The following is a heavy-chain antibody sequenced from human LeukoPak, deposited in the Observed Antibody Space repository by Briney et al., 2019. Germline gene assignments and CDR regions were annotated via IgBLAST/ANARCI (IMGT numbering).Heavy chain of an antibody. CDR2: ISAYNGNT. V-gene: IGHV1-18*01. CDR1: GYTFTSYG. D-gene: IGHD3-3*01. J-gene: IGHJ6*03. CDR3: ARGVNDDFWSGEYYYYYYMDV. Sequence: ASVKVSCKASGYTFTSYGISWVRQAPGQGLEWMGWISAYNGNTNYAQKLQGRVTMTTDTSTSTAYKELRSLRSDDTAVYYGARGVNDDFWSGEYYYYYYMDVWGKGTTVTVSS.